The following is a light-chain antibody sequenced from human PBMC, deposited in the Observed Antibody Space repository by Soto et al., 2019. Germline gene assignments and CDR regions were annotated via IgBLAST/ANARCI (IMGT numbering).Light chain of an antibody. V-gene: IGLV2-11*01. CDR2: DVT. J-gene: IGLJ1*01. CDR3: CSHSATYTFV. CDR1: SSDVGGYNC. Sequence: ALTHPGSVCGSPGQSDTISSTATSSDVGGYNCVSWYQQHPGKAPQLIIYDVTQRPSGVPDRFSGYQSGNTASLSISGLQAEDEADYYCCSHSATYTFVFGTGTKVTV.